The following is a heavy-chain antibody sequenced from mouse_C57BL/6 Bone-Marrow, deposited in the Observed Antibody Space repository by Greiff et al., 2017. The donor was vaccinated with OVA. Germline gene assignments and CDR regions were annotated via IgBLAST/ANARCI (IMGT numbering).Heavy chain of an antibody. V-gene: IGHV1-64*01. CDR1: GYTFTSYW. Sequence: QVQLKQPGAELVKPGASVKLSCKASGYTFTSYWMHWVKQRPGQGLEWIGMIHPNSGSTNYNEKFKSKATLTVDKSSSTAYMQLSSLTSEDSAVYYCARSHYYGSSLFAYWGQGTLVTVSA. CDR2: IHPNSGST. D-gene: IGHD1-1*01. CDR3: ARSHYYGSSLFAY. J-gene: IGHJ3*01.